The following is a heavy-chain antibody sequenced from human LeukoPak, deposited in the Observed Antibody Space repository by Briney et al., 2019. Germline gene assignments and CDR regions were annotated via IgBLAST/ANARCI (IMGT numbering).Heavy chain of an antibody. D-gene: IGHD1-1*01. Sequence: GASVKVSCKASGYTFINYGITWVRQAPGQGLEWMGWISPYNGNTKYLQKFQGRVTMTTDTSTSTASMEVRSLRSDDTAVYYCARDLSVTTVDYWGQGTLVTVSS. CDR2: ISPYNGNT. V-gene: IGHV1-18*01. J-gene: IGHJ4*02. CDR3: ARDLSVTTVDY. CDR1: GYTFINYG.